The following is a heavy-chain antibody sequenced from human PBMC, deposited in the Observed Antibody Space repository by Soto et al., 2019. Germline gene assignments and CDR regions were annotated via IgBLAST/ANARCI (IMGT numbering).Heavy chain of an antibody. CDR3: AKNRPVAASHNWFDP. D-gene: IGHD2-15*01. J-gene: IGHJ5*02. CDR1: GFTFSSYG. V-gene: IGHV3-30*18. Sequence: PGGSLRLSCAASGFTFSSYGMHWVRQAPGKGLEWVAVISYDGSNKYYADSVKGRFTISRDNSKNTLYLQMNSLRAEDTAVYYCAKNRPVAASHNWFDPWGQGTLVTVSS. CDR2: ISYDGSNK.